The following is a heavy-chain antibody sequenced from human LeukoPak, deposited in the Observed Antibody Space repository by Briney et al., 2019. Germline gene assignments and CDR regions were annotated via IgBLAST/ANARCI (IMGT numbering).Heavy chain of an antibody. CDR3: APYYSPVNFAY. Sequence: SETLSLTCSVSGGSVSSGTYYWSWIRQPPGKGLEWIGYIYHSGDSYYNPSLKSRVSMSIDTSKNQFYLKLSSVTAADTAVYYCAPYYSPVNFAYWGQGTLATVSS. V-gene: IGHV4-61*01. J-gene: IGHJ4*02. CDR2: IYHSGDS. CDR1: GGSVSSGTYY. D-gene: IGHD3-10*01.